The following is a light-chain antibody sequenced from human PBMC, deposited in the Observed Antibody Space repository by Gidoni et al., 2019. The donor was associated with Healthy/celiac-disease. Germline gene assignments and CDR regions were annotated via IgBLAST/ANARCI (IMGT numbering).Light chain of an antibody. J-gene: IGKJ1*01. CDR3: QQYYSIPRT. CDR1: QSVLYSSNNKNY. CDR2: WAS. Sequence: DIVMTQSPDSLAVSLGERATINCKSSQSVLYSSNNKNYLAWYQQKLGQPPKLLIYWASTRESGVPDRFSGSGSGTDFTLTISSLQAEDVAVYYCQQYYSIPRTFXQXTKVEVK. V-gene: IGKV4-1*01.